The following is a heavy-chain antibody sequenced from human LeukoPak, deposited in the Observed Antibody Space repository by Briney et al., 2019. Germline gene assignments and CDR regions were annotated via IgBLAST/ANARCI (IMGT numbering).Heavy chain of an antibody. CDR2: ISYDGSNK. Sequence: GGSLRLSCAASGFTFSSYAMHWLRQAPGKGLEWVAVISYDGSNKYYADSVKGRFTISRDNSKNTLYLQMNSLRAEDTAVYYCARASKAGYTAMVPLHYWGQGTLVTVSS. CDR1: GFTFSSYA. J-gene: IGHJ4*02. V-gene: IGHV3-30-3*01. CDR3: ARASKAGYTAMVPLHY. D-gene: IGHD5-18*01.